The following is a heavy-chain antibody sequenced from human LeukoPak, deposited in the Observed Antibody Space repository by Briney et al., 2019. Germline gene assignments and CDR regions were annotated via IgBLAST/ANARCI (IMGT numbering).Heavy chain of an antibody. J-gene: IGHJ4*02. Sequence: ASVKVSCKASGYTFTSYGISWVRQAPGQGLEWMGWISAYNGDTNYAQKLQGRVTMTTDTSTSTAYMELRSLRSDDTAVYYCARAGQYSSSSLVYFDYWGQGTLVTVSS. D-gene: IGHD6-6*01. CDR3: ARAGQYSSSSLVYFDY. CDR2: ISAYNGDT. CDR1: GYTFTSYG. V-gene: IGHV1-18*01.